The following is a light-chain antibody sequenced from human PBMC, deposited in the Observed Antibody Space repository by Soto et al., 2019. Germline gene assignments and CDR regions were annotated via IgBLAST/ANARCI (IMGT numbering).Light chain of an antibody. CDR3: QQRSNWPSST. V-gene: IGKV3-11*01. Sequence: EIVLTQSPATLSLSPGERATLSCRASQSVSSYLAWYQQKPGQAPRLLIYDASNRATGIPARFSGSGSGTDFTLTISSLEPEDFAVYYCQQRSNWPSSTFGQGTRLVIK. CDR2: DAS. J-gene: IGKJ5*01. CDR1: QSVSSY.